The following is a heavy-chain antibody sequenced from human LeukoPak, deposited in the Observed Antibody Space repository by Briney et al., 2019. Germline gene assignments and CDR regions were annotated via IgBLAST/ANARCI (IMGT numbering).Heavy chain of an antibody. V-gene: IGHV3-23*01. CDR3: AKSMTLQWRGFFDL. CDR2: ISSSGSGGNT. J-gene: IGHJ2*01. D-gene: IGHD6-19*01. Sequence: PGGSLRLSCVASGVTLSNYAMSWARQAPGKGLEWVSGISSSGSGGNTYYADSVKGRFTISRDSSRNTLFLHMNSLRADDTAIYYCAKSMTLQWRGFFDLWGRGTHVTVSS. CDR1: GVTLSNYA.